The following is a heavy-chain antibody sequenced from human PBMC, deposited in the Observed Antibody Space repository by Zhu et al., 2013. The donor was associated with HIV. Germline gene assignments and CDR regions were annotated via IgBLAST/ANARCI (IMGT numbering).Heavy chain of an antibody. J-gene: IGHJ6*02. Sequence: EVQLVESGGGLVQPGGSLRLSCAASGFPFSSYWMSWVRQAPGKGLEWVANIKQDGSEKYYVDSVKGRFTISRDNAKNSLYLQMNSLKGEDTAVYYCASHFLEWLPALNPYYYYGMDVWGQGTTVTVSS. CDR3: ASHFLEWLPALNPYYYYGMDV. V-gene: IGHV3-7*01. D-gene: IGHD3-3*01. CDR2: IKQDGSEK. CDR1: GFPFSSYW.